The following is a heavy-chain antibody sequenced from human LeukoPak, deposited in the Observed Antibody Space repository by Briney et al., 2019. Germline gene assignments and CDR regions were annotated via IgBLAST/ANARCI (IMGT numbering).Heavy chain of an antibody. CDR2: ISSSSSYI. J-gene: IGHJ5*02. CDR1: GFPFSSYN. D-gene: IGHD6-19*01. CDR3: ARGSGSGWYSGGFDP. Sequence: PGGSLRLSCAASGFPFSSYNMNWVRQAPGKGLEWVSSISSSSSYIYYVDSGKGRFTISRDNAKNSLYLQMNSLRAEDTAVYYCARGSGSGWYSGGFDPWGQGTLVTVSS. V-gene: IGHV3-21*01.